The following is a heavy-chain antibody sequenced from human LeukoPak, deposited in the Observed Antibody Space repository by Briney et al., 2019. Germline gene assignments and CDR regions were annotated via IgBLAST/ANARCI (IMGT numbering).Heavy chain of an antibody. Sequence: SETLSLTCTVSGGSISSSSYYWGWIRQPPGKGLEWIGSIYYSGSTYYNPSLKSRVTISVDTSKNQFSLKLSSVTAADTAMYYCARPVGVGAFDIWGQGTMVTVSS. J-gene: IGHJ3*02. V-gene: IGHV4-39*01. CDR2: IYYSGST. D-gene: IGHD2-8*01. CDR1: GGSISSSSYY. CDR3: ARPVGVGAFDI.